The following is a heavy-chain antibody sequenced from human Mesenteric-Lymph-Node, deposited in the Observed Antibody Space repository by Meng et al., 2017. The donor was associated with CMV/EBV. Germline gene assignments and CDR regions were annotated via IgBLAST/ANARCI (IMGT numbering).Heavy chain of an antibody. CDR1: GFTFSDFY. V-gene: IGHV3-11*04. J-gene: IGHJ6*02. D-gene: IGHD3-10*01. Sequence: GESLKISCAASGFTFSDFYMSWIRQAPGKGLEWVSYMSSIGSRISYADSVKGRFTISRDNAKNSLYLQMNSLRAEDTAVYYCASGRGGGMDVWGQGTTVTVSS. CDR2: MSSIGSRI. CDR3: ASGRGGGMDV.